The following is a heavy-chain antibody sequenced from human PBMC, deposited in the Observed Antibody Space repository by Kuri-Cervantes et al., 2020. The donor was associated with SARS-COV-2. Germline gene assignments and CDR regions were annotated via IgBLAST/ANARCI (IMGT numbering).Heavy chain of an antibody. CDR2: IVVGSGNT. V-gene: IGHV1-58*02. Sequence: SAKVSCKASGFTSTSSAMPWVRQARGQRLEWIGWIVVGSGNTSYAQKFQGRVTMTRDTSTSTVYMELSSLRSEDTAVYYCARGRGYYYDSSGYYVPEHFDYWGQGTLVTVSS. J-gene: IGHJ4*02. D-gene: IGHD3-22*01. CDR3: ARGRGYYYDSSGYYVPEHFDY. CDR1: GFTSTSSA.